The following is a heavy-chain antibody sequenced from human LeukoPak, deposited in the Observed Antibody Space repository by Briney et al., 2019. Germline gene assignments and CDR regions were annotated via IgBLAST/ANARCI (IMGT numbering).Heavy chain of an antibody. J-gene: IGHJ5*02. CDR2: IRYDGGNT. CDR3: AKDGRTVTMNWFDP. Sequence: PGGSLRLSCTASGFTFSSYGMHWVRQAPGRGLVWVAFIRYDGGNTYYADSVKGRFTISRDNSKNTLYLQMNSLRTEDTAVYYCAKDGRTVTMNWFDPWGQGTLVTVSS. CDR1: GFTFSSYG. D-gene: IGHD4-17*01. V-gene: IGHV3-30*02.